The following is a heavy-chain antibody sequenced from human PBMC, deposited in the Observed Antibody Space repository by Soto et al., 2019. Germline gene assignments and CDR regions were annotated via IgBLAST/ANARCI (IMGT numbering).Heavy chain of an antibody. CDR2: MNPNSGNT. CDR1: GYTFTSYD. CDR3: ARDRSGWAYFDY. V-gene: IGHV1-8*01. Sequence: ASVKVSCKASGYTFTSYDINWVRQATGQGLEWMGWMNPNSGNTGYAQKFQGRVTMTRDTSTSTVYMELSSLRSEDTAVYYCARDRSGWAYFDYWGQGTLVTVSS. J-gene: IGHJ4*02. D-gene: IGHD6-19*01.